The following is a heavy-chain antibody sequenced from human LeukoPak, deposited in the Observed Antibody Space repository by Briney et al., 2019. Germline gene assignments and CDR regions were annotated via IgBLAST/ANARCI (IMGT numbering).Heavy chain of an antibody. Sequence: SQTLSLTCTVSGDSISSGDYYWSWVRQPPGKGLEWIGYIYYSGSTYYNPSLKSRVTISVDTSKNQFSLKLSSVTAADTAVYYCARVLSGYFDYWGQGTLVTVSS. CDR3: ARVLSGYFDY. D-gene: IGHD3-10*01. J-gene: IGHJ4*02. V-gene: IGHV4-30-4*01. CDR1: GDSISSGDYY. CDR2: IYYSGST.